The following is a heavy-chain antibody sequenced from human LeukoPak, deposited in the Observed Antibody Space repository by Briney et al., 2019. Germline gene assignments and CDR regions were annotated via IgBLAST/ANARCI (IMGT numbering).Heavy chain of an antibody. Sequence: GGSLRLSCAASGFTFSSFKMTWVRQAPGKGLEWVASISPSSTYIYYGASLKGRVTVSRDNAKSLLFLHMSSLRPDDTAVYYCARDFTGGEYFDSWGQGALVSVSS. CDR1: GFTFSSFK. D-gene: IGHD3-16*01. CDR3: ARDFTGGEYFDS. J-gene: IGHJ4*02. CDR2: ISPSSTYI. V-gene: IGHV3-21*06.